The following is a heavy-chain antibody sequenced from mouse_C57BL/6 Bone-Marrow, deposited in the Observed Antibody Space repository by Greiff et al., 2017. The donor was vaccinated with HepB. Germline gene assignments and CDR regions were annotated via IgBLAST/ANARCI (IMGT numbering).Heavy chain of an antibody. CDR2: IDPSDSYT. CDR1: GYTFTSYW. J-gene: IGHJ3*01. CDR3: ARAYYGYDRLAY. Sequence: QVQLQQPGAELVKPGASVKLSCKASGYTFTSYWMQWVKQRPGQGLEWIGEIDPSDSYTNYNQKFKGKATLTVDTSSSTAYMQLSSLTSEDSAVYYCARAYYGYDRLAYGGQGTLVTVSA. D-gene: IGHD2-9*01. V-gene: IGHV1-50*01.